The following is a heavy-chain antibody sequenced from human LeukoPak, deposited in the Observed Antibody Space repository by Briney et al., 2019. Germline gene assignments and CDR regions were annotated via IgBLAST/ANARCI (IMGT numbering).Heavy chain of an antibody. CDR3: ARRGSSWYGAFDI. CDR2: IYYSGST. D-gene: IGHD6-13*01. Sequence: PSETLSLICTVSGGSISSYYWSWIRQPPGKGLEWIGYIYYSGSTNYNPSLKSRVTISVDTSKNQFSLKLSSVTAADTAVYYCARRGSSWYGAFDIWGQGTMVTVSS. CDR1: GGSISSYY. V-gene: IGHV4-59*01. J-gene: IGHJ3*02.